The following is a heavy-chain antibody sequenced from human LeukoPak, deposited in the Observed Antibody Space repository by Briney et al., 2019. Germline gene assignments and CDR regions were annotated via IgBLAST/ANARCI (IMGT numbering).Heavy chain of an antibody. Sequence: SETLSLTCTVSGGSISRSNYYWGWIRQPPGKGLEWIGSIHFSGTTYYTPSLKSRVTISVDTPKNQFSLKLSSVTAADTAVYYCARVVYQYSSSWYYFDYWGQGTLVTVSS. CDR3: ARVVYQYSSSWYYFDY. CDR1: GGSISRSNYY. CDR2: IHFSGTT. J-gene: IGHJ4*02. V-gene: IGHV4-39*07. D-gene: IGHD6-13*01.